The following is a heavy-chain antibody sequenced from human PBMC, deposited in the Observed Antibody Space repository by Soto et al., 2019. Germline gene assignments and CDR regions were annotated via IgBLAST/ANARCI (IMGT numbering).Heavy chain of an antibody. Sequence: QVQLVQSGAEVKRPGSSVKVSCKASGDTFNFYSINWVRQAPGVGLEWLGRVNPIVNMSNYAQKFQGRVMMTADKSTSTAYMEQSSLRSEETAIYYCASSYGSGYRAFDYWGQGALVTVSS. CDR2: VNPIVNMS. D-gene: IGHD3-10*01. CDR1: GDTFNFYS. J-gene: IGHJ4*02. CDR3: ASSYGSGYRAFDY. V-gene: IGHV1-69*02.